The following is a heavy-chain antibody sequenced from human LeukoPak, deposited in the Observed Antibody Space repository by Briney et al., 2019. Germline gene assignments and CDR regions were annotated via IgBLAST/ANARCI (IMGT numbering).Heavy chain of an antibody. D-gene: IGHD6-19*01. CDR1: GGSFRGYY. CDR3: ARHVEQWLTPFDY. CDR2: IYYSGRT. Sequence: NPSETLSLTCAVYGGSFRGYYWSWIRQSPGKGLEWIGYIYYSGRTNYNPSLKSRVTISVDTSKNQFSLKLSSVTAADTAVYYCARHVEQWLTPFDYWGQGTLVTVSS. V-gene: IGHV4-59*08. J-gene: IGHJ4*02.